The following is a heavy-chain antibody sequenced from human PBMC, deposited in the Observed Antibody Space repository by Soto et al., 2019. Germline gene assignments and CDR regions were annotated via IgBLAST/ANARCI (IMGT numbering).Heavy chain of an antibody. CDR3: ARGPSGWYGFDY. CDR1: GFIVSSNW. V-gene: IGHV3-74*01. Sequence: EVQLVESGGGLVQPGGSLRLSCADSGFIVSSNWMHWVRQAPGKGLVWVSRIYSDGSTTSYADSVKGRFTISRDNAKNTLYLQMNSLRAEDTAVYYCARGPSGWYGFDYWGQGTLVTVSS. D-gene: IGHD6-19*01. CDR2: IYSDGSTT. J-gene: IGHJ4*02.